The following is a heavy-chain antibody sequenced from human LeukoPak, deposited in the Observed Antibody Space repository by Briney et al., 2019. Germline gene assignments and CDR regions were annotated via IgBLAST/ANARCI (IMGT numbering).Heavy chain of an antibody. CDR1: GFTFSSHG. Sequence: GGTLRLSCAASGFTFSSHGMSWVRQAPGQGLEWVSVISGSGVSTYYADSVKGRFTISRDNSKNTLYLQMNSLRAEDTAVYYCAKGTFSISYYFDYWGQGTLVTVSS. V-gene: IGHV3-23*01. J-gene: IGHJ4*02. CDR3: AKGTFSISYYFDY. CDR2: ISGSGVST. D-gene: IGHD3-3*01.